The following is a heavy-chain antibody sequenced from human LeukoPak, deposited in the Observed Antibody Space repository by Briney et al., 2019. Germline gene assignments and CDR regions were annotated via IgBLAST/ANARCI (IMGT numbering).Heavy chain of an antibody. V-gene: IGHV3-23*01. Sequence: GSLRPSCAASGFIFSNYAMSWVRQAPGKGLQWVSAFSGSGGSTYYADSVKGRFTISSDNSRNTLYLQMDSLRAEDTAVYYCARSGLSRFGFWGQGTLVTVSS. J-gene: IGHJ4*02. CDR3: ARSGLSRFGF. CDR2: FSGSGGST. D-gene: IGHD2/OR15-2a*01. CDR1: GFIFSNYA.